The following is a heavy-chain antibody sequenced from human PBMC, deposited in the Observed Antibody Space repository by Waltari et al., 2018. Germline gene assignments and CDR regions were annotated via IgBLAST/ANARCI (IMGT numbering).Heavy chain of an antibody. CDR1: GYTYTAYF. Sequence: QVQLVQYGAEVKRPGASVTVSCKPSGYTYTAYFIPWVRQAPQGLEWMGWIDPNSGVTNYEQKFQGRVTMTRDTSISTTYMDLSNLRSDDTAVYYCARGPSTGAFDYWGQGTLVTVSS. J-gene: IGHJ4*02. CDR2: IDPNSGVT. V-gene: IGHV1-2*02. CDR3: ARGPSTGAFDY.